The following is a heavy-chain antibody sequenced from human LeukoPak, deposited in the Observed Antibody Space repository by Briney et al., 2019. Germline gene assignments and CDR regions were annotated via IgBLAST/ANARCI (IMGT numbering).Heavy chain of an antibody. CDR2: INPDNSDT. CDR3: ARQGSCDSTRCYVYYHVGMDV. CDR1: GYRFTTYW. V-gene: IGHV5-51*01. D-gene: IGHD2-2*01. Sequence: GESLNISGKGSGYRFTTYWMGWVRQMPGKGLEWMGIINPDNSDTRYSPSFQGQVTISADKSTSTAYLQWSSLKTSDTAMYYCARQGSCDSTRCYVYYHVGMDVWGHRTTVGVSS. J-gene: IGHJ6*02.